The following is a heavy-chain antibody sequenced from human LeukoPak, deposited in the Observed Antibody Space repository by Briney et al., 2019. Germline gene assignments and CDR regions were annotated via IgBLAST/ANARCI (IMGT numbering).Heavy chain of an antibody. Sequence: TGGPLTLFCAASGFTDSSNYMRWPPEAPEKAVEGLSVIDSGGSTYYADSVKCRFTISRNNSKNTLYLQMNSLRAEDTAVYYCARVKTAMVDDGFDIWGQGTMVTVSS. CDR3: ARVKTAMVDDGFDI. D-gene: IGHD5-18*01. J-gene: IGHJ3*02. CDR1: GFTDSSNY. V-gene: IGHV3-53*01. CDR2: IDSGGST.